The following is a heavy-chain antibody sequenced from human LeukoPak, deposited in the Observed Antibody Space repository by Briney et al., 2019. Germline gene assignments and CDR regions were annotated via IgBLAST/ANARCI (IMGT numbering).Heavy chain of an antibody. V-gene: IGHV3-21*01. CDR2: ISSSSSYI. CDR1: GFTFSSYS. D-gene: IGHD3-10*01. Sequence: PGGSLRLSCAASGFTFSSYSMNWVRQAPGKGLEWVSSISSSSSYIYYADSVKGRFTISRDNSKNTLYLQMNSLRAEDTAVYYCARDRHLWFGELSAGPPRARFDPWGQGTLVTVSS. CDR3: ARDRHLWFGELSAGPPRARFDP. J-gene: IGHJ5*02.